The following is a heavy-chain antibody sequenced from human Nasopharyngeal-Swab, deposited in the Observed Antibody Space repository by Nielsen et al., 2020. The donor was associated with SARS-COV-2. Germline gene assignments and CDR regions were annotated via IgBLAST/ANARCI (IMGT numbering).Heavy chain of an antibody. Sequence: GESLKISCAASGFTFSSYWMSWVRQAPGKGLEWVANIKQDGSEKYYVDSVKGRFTISRDNSKNTLYLQMNSLRAEETAVYYCAKGRSNRDAFDIWGQGTMVTVSS. CDR2: IKQDGSEK. D-gene: IGHD1-14*01. CDR3: AKGRSNRDAFDI. J-gene: IGHJ3*02. V-gene: IGHV3-7*03. CDR1: GFTFSSYW.